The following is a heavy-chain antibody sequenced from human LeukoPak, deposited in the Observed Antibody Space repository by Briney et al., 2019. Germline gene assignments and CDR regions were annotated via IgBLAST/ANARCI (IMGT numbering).Heavy chain of an antibody. D-gene: IGHD4-17*01. V-gene: IGHV3-53*01. J-gene: IGHJ4*02. Sequence: PGGSLRLSCAASGFTVSSNYMSWVRQAPGKGLEWVSVIYSGGSTYYADSVKGRFTISRDNSKNTLDLQMNSLRAEDTAAYYCAKDIHGDYGGLDYWGQGTLVTVSS. CDR2: IYSGGST. CDR3: AKDIHGDYGGLDY. CDR1: GFTVSSNY.